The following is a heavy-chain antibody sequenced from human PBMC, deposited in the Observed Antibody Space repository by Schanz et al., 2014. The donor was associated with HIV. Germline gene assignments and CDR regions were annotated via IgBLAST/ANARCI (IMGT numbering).Heavy chain of an antibody. V-gene: IGHV3-30*03. J-gene: IGHJ4*02. CDR1: GFTFSTND. D-gene: IGHD2-2*02. Sequence: QVQLVESGGGVVQPGRSLRLSCAASGFTFSTNDMHWVRQVPGKGLEWVAVMSYDGIRKNYADSVKGRFTISRDNSKNTLYLQMNSLRAEDTAVYYCARGGYCSSTSCYRAPGYWGQGTLVSVTS. CDR3: ARGGYCSSTSCYRAPGY. CDR2: MSYDGIRK.